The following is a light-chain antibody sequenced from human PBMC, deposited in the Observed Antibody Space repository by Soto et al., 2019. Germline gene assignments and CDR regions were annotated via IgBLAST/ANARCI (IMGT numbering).Light chain of an antibody. J-gene: IGKJ2*01. Sequence: EIVMTQSPATLSMSPGERATLSCRATQNVNSNLAWYQHRPGQAPRLLIYGASIRPTGIPARFSGRGSGPEFTLTIDSLQSEDFAGYYCQQYNDWPPMSTFGQGTKLESK. CDR3: QQYNDWPPMST. V-gene: IGKV3-15*01. CDR2: GAS. CDR1: QNVNSN.